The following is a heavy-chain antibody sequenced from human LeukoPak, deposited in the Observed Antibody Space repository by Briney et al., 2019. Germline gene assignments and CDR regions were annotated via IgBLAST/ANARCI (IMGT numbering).Heavy chain of an antibody. CDR3: AKVDSITLTVVVISGFDY. CDR1: GFTFNRYA. V-gene: IGHV3-23*01. CDR2: ISGSGGST. Sequence: GGSLRLSCAASGFTFNRYAMSWVRQAPGKGLEWVSSISGSGGSTYYVDSVKGRFTIPRDNSKNTLYLQMNSLRAEDTAIYYCAKVDSITLTVVVISGFDYWGQGTLVTVSS. J-gene: IGHJ4*02. D-gene: IGHD3-22*01.